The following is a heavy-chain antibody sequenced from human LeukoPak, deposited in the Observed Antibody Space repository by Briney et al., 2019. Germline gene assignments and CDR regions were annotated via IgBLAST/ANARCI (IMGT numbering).Heavy chain of an antibody. CDR1: GFTFSSYW. Sequence: GGSLRLSCAASGFTFSSYWMHWVRQAPGKGLEWVSVIYSGGSTYYADSVKGRFTISRDNSKNTLYLQMNSLRAGDTAVYYCARGIAAAGTEPTYYYYYGMDVWGQGTTVTVSS. V-gene: IGHV3-53*01. J-gene: IGHJ6*02. CDR2: IYSGGST. CDR3: ARGIAAAGTEPTYYYYYGMDV. D-gene: IGHD6-13*01.